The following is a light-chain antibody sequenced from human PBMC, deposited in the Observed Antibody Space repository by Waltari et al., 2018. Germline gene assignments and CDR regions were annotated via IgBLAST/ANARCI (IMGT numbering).Light chain of an antibody. V-gene: IGLV3-21*01. CDR3: QVWDSSPETVV. Sequence: SYVLTQPPSASVAPGKTATIACGGNNVGGNSVQWYQQKPGQAPVLVVHDDNARPSGIPARFSGSNSGDTATLTISRVEVGDEADYYCQVWDSSPETVVFGGGTKLTVL. J-gene: IGLJ2*01. CDR2: DDN. CDR1: NVGGNS.